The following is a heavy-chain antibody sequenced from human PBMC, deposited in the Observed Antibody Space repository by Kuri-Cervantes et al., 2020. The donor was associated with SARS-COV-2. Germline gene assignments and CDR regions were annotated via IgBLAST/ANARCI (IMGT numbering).Heavy chain of an antibody. D-gene: IGHD5-12*01. Sequence: SETLSLTCTASGGSISSSYFWGWIRQPPGKGLEWIGSVHYNGNTYHNPSLKSRLTISVDTSKNQFSLNLSSVTAADTAVYYCARLPLLDLSGYSPAGYPWFDPWGLRTLVTVSS. CDR3: ARLPLLDLSGYSPAGYPWFDP. CDR1: GGSISSSYF. J-gene: IGHJ5*02. V-gene: IGHV4-39*01. CDR2: VHYNGNT.